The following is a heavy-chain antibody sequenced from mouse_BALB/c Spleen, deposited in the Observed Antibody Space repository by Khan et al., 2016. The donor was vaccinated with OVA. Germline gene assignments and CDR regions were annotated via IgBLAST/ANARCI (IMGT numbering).Heavy chain of an antibody. Sequence: QVQLKQSGAELVRPGTSVKVSCKASGYAFTNYLIEWVKQRPGQGLEWIGVINPGSGGTNYNEKFKGKATLTADKSSSTAYMQLSSLTSDDSAVYICASKGNLYYYAIDYWGQGTSVTVSS. CDR2: INPGSGGT. CDR1: GYAFTNYL. CDR3: ASKGNLYYYAIDY. V-gene: IGHV1-54*01. D-gene: IGHD2-1*01. J-gene: IGHJ4*01.